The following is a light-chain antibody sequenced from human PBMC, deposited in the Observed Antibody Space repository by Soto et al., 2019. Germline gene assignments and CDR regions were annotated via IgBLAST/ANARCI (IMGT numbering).Light chain of an antibody. Sequence: EIVLTQSPGALSLSPGERATLSCRASQRVSSSYLAWYQQKPGQAPRLLISGVSNRATGTPDRFSGSGSGTDFTLTISSLEPEDFAVFYCHQYGISPPTFGPGTKWIS. CDR2: GVS. CDR3: HQYGISPPT. V-gene: IGKV3-20*01. CDR1: QRVSSSY. J-gene: IGKJ1*01.